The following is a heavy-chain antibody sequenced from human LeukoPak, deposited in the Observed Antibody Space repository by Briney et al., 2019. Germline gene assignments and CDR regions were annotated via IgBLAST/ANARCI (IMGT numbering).Heavy chain of an antibody. CDR3: ARGELETSYYYYYYMDY. J-gene: IGHJ6*03. D-gene: IGHD3-10*01. CDR1: GFTFSSYD. V-gene: IGHV3-13*01. Sequence: GGSLTLTCAASGFTFSSYDMHWVRQATGKGLEWVSAIGTAGDTYYPGSVKGRFTISRENAKNSLYLQMNSLRAGDTAVYYCARGELETSYYYYYYMDYWGQGTMVTVSS. CDR2: IGTAGDT.